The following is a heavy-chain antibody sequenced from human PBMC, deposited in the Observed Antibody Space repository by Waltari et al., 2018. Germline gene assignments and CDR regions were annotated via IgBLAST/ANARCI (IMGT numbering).Heavy chain of an antibody. V-gene: IGHV3-33*06. CDR3: AKDDSGSIDY. J-gene: IGHJ4*02. D-gene: IGHD1-26*01. CDR2: TWSDKFNK. CDR1: GFTFSRYA. Sequence: QVQLVESGGGVVQPGRSLRLSCAASGFTFSRYAMHWVRQAPGKGMEWVADTWSDKFNKHYVDSVKGRFIISRDNSENTLYLQMNSLRAEDTAVYYCAKDDSGSIDYWGQGTLVTVSS.